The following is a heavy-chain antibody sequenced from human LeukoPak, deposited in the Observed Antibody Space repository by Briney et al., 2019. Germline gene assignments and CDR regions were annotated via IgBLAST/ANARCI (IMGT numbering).Heavy chain of an antibody. D-gene: IGHD3-16*02. V-gene: IGHV3-53*04. CDR2: IYSGGNT. CDR3: VSLLTFGGVIAPLHYYYGMDV. CDR1: VFTFSSNY. J-gene: IGHJ6*02. Sequence: GGSLRLSCAASVFTFSSNYMLGVPRAPGRAREGVSVIYSGGNTYYTDYVKRRFTISGHNSKNTLYLQMNSLRAEDTAVYYCVSLLTFGGVIAPLHYYYGMDVWGQGTTVTVSS.